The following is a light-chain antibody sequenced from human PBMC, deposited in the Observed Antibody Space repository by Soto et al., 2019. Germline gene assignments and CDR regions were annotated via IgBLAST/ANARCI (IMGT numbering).Light chain of an antibody. CDR1: QSISSSY. Sequence: EIVLTQSPGTLSLSPGEGATLSCRVSQSISSSYLAWYQQKPGQAPRLLIYAASSRATGIPDRFSGSGSGTDFTLTISRLEPEDFAVYYCQLYGSSHMFSFGQGTKLEIK. CDR2: AAS. CDR3: QLYGSSHMFS. V-gene: IGKV3-20*01. J-gene: IGKJ2*01.